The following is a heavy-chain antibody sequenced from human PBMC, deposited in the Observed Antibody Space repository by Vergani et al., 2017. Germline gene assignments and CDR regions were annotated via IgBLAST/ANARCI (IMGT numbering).Heavy chain of an antibody. CDR1: GFTFNHYA. Sequence: EVQLLESGGDLVQPGGSLRLSCAASGFTFNHYAMNWVRQAPGKGLEWVSGISGSGGSTYYAGSVKGRFTISRDSSKNTLYIQMNSLSAGDSAVYYCAKANPPNSDYDSLYYYHAMDVWGQGTTVTVSS. CDR2: ISGSGGST. J-gene: IGHJ6*02. CDR3: AKANPPNSDYDSLYYYHAMDV. D-gene: IGHD5-12*01. V-gene: IGHV3-23*01.